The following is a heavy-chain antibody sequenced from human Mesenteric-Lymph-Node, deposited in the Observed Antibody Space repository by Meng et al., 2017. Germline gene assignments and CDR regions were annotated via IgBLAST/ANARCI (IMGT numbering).Heavy chain of an antibody. CDR2: IYYSGST. D-gene: IGHD3-22*01. CDR3: ARVDSSGYFLDY. CDR1: GGSISSGGHS. J-gene: IGHJ4*01. V-gene: IGHV4-31*03. Sequence: QVQLQESGPGLVKPSQTLSLTCTVSGGSISSGGHSWSWIRQHPGKGLEWIAYIYYSGSTYYNPSLKSRVILSVDTSKNQFSLKLSSVTAADTAVYYCARVDSSGYFLDYWGQGILVTVSS.